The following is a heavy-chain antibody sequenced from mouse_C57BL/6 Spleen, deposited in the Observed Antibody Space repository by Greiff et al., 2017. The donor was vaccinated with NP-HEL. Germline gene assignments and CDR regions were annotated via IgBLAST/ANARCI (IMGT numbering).Heavy chain of an antibody. CDR1: GYSITSGYY. D-gene: IGHD1-1*01. V-gene: IGHV3-6*01. J-gene: IGHJ1*03. CDR3: AYYYGSSYGPFDV. Sequence: EVKLEESGPGLVKPSQSLSLTCSVTGYSITSGYYWNWIRQFPGNKLEWMGYISYDGSNNYNPTLQNRTSLTRDTSKNQFFLKLNSVTTEDTAKFYCAYYYGSSYGPFDVWGTGTTVTVSS. CDR2: ISYDGSN.